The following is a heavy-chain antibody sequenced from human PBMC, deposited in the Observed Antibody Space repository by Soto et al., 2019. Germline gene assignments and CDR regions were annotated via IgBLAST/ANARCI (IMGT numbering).Heavy chain of an antibody. CDR2: ISGDGNDK. V-gene: IGHV3-30*03. CDR3: VQGASTAHQPLDS. D-gene: IGHD1-26*01. CDR1: GVIFRNFG. Sequence: QVQLVESGGGVVQPGRSLRLSCAASGVIFRNFGMHWVRRAPGKGLEWVATISGDGNDKYYPDSMKGRFTISRDNFNNTLYLQLNSLRAEDTAVYHCVQGASTAHQPLDSWGQGVLVTVSS. J-gene: IGHJ4*02.